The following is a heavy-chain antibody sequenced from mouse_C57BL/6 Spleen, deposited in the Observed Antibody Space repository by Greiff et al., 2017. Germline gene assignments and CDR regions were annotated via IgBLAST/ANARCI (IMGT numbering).Heavy chain of an antibody. V-gene: IGHV1-20*01. D-gene: IGHD2-4*01. CDR1: GYSFTGYF. CDR3: ARSGALLGLYDYDSYYAMDY. CDR2: INPYNGDT. J-gene: IGHJ4*01. Sequence: VQLQQSGPELVKPGDSVKISCKASGYSFTGYFMNWVMQSHGKSLEWIGRINPYNGDTFYNQKFTGKATLTVDKYSSTAHMELRRLTSEVSAVYYCARSGALLGLYDYDSYYAMDYWGQGTSVTVSS.